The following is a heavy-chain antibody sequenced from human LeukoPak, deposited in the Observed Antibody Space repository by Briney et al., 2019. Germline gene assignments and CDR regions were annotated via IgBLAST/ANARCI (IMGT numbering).Heavy chain of an antibody. J-gene: IGHJ5*02. V-gene: IGHV1-69*13. Sequence: GASVKVSCKASGGTFSSYAISWVRQAPGQGLEWMGGIIPIFGTANYAQKFQGRVTITADESTSTAYMELSSLRSEDTAVYYCARRTANSYGPNWFDPWGQGTLVTVSS. CDR1: GGTFSSYA. CDR3: ARRTANSYGPNWFDP. CDR2: IIPIFGTA. D-gene: IGHD5-18*01.